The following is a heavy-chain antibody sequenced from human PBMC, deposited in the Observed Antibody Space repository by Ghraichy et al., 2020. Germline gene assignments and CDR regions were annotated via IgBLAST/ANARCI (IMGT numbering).Heavy chain of an antibody. CDR1: GFTLSGYS. J-gene: IGHJ6*02. D-gene: IGHD2-21*01. CDR2: ITSSGRTT. CDR3: ARGSKVVRFYYYDGMDV. V-gene: IGHV3-48*02. Sequence: GGSLRLSCVASGFTLSGYSMNWVRQSPGKGLEWVSSITSSGRTTSYADSVKGRFTISRDNAQNSLYLQMNSLRDEDTAVYYCARGSKVVRFYYYDGMDVWGQGTTVTVSS.